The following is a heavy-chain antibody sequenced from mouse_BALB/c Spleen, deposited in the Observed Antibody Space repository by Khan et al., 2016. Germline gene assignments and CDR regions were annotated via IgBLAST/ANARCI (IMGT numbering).Heavy chain of an antibody. Sequence: EVELVESGGGLVKPGGSLKLSCAASGFTFSDYYMYWVRQTPEKRLEWVATIRDGGAYTYYPDSGKGRFTISRDNAKNNLYVQMSSLKSEHPAMYFCARTYVNYCYFDVLVAGTTVTVSS. J-gene: IGHJ1*01. CDR2: IRDGGAYT. CDR3: ARTYVNYCYFDV. CDR1: GFTFSDYY. V-gene: IGHV5-4*02. D-gene: IGHD1-1*02.